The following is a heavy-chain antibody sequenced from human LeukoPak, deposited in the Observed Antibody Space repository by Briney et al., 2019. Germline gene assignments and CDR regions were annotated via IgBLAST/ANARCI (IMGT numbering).Heavy chain of an antibody. V-gene: IGHV3-23*01. J-gene: IGHJ5*01. CDR3: VKAARYSNIWCDF. Sequence: GGSLRLSCAASGFTFSSYAMSWVRQAPGKGLEWLSGLSAGGGCTYYADSVKGRFTISRDNSKSTLYLQVNSLSAEDTAVYSCVKAARYSNIWCDFWGQGTLVTVSS. CDR2: LSAGGGCT. CDR1: GFTFSSYA. D-gene: IGHD5-12*01.